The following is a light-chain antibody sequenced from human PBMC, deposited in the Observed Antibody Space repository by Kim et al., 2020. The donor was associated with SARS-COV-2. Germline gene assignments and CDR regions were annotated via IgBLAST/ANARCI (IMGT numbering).Light chain of an antibody. V-gene: IGKV1-5*03. CDR3: QQYNSSPLT. CDR2: KAS. CDR1: QSISSW. J-gene: IGKJ4*01. Sequence: ASLGDRVTITSRASQSISSWLAWYQQKPGKAPKLLIYKASSLESGVPSRFSGSGSGTEFTLTISSLQPDDFATYYCQQYNSSPLTFGGGTKVDIK.